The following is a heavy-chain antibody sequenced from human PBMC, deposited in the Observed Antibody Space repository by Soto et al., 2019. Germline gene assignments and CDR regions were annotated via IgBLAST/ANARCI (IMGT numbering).Heavy chain of an antibody. Sequence: PSETLSLTCTVSGGSIRSYYWSWIRQPPGKGLEWIGYIYYSGSTNYNPSLKSRVTISVDTSKNQFSLKLTSVTAADTAVYYCAGLPVDAFDIWGQGTMVTVSS. V-gene: IGHV4-59*08. CDR2: IYYSGST. J-gene: IGHJ3*02. CDR1: GGSIRSYY. CDR3: AGLPVDAFDI. D-gene: IGHD4-4*01.